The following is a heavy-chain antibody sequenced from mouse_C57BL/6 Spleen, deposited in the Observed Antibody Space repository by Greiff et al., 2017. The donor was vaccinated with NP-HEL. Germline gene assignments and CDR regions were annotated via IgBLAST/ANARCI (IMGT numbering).Heavy chain of an antibody. CDR1: GYTFTSYW. J-gene: IGHJ4*01. V-gene: IGHV1-50*01. D-gene: IGHD2-1*01. CDR3: ARRGGNYEGYYAMDY. Sequence: VQLQQPGAELVKPGASVKLSCKASGYTFTSYWMQWVKQRPGQGLEWIGEIDPSDSYTNYNQKFKGKATLTVDTSSSTAYMQLSSLTSEDSAVYYCARRGGNYEGYYAMDYWGQGTSVTVSS. CDR2: IDPSDSYT.